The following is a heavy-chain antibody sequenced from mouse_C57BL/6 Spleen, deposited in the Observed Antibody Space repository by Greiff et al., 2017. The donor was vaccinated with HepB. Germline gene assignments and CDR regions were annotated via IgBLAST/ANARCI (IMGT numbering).Heavy chain of an antibody. V-gene: IGHV1-61*01. J-gene: IGHJ4*01. CDR3: ARGAVYYAMDY. CDR2: IYPSDSET. Sequence: QVQLKQPGAELVRPGSSVKLSCKASGYTFTSYWMDWVKQRPGQGLEWIGNIYPSDSETHYNQKFKDKATLTVDKSSSTAYMQLSSLTSEDSAVYYCARGAVYYAMDYWGQGTSVTVSS. CDR1: GYTFTSYW.